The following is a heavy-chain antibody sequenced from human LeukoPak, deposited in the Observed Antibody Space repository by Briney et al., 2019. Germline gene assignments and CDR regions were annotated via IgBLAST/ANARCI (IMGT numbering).Heavy chain of an antibody. J-gene: IGHJ6*02. CDR2: ISAYNGNT. CDR1: GYTFTGYY. Sequence: ASVKVSCKASGYTFTGYYMHWVRQAPGQGLEWMGWISAYNGNTNYAQKLQGRVTMTTDTSTSTAYMELRSLRSDDTAVYYCASGSEGATTANYYYYGMDVWGQGTTVTVSS. D-gene: IGHD1-26*01. CDR3: ASGSEGATTANYYYYGMDV. V-gene: IGHV1-18*04.